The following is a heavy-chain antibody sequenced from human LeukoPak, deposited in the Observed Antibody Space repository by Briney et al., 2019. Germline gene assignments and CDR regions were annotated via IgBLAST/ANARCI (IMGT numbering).Heavy chain of an antibody. V-gene: IGHV3-66*02. Sequence: GSLRLSCAASGFTVSSNYMSWVRQAPGKGLEWVSVIYSGGSTYYADSAKGRFTISRDNSKNTLYLQMNSLRAEDTTVYYCARGNYGTGGPYYYYMDVWGKGTTVTVSS. CDR2: IYSGGST. CDR1: GFTVSSNY. D-gene: IGHD1-7*01. CDR3: ARGNYGTGGPYYYYMDV. J-gene: IGHJ6*03.